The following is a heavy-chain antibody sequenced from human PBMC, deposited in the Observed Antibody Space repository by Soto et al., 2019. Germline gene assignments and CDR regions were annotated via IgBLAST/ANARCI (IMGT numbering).Heavy chain of an antibody. CDR2: IYTSGST. V-gene: IGHV4-4*07. CDR3: ARALPPYYYGSGSYYKGYYYGMDV. J-gene: IGHJ6*02. D-gene: IGHD3-10*01. Sequence: SETLSLTCTFSGGSISSYYWSLIRQPAGKGLEWIGRIYTSGSTNYNPSLKSRVTMSVDTSKNQFSLKLSSVTAADTAVYYCARALPPYYYGSGSYYKGYYYGMDVWGQGTTVTVSS. CDR1: GGSISSYY.